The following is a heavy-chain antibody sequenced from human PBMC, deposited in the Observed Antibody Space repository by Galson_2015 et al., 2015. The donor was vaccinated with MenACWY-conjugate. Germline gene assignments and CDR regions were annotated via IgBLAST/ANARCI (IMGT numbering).Heavy chain of an antibody. J-gene: IGHJ4*02. CDR3: ARGVYHFDY. V-gene: IGHV3-7*03. CDR1: GFSFNSYW. CDR2: MKEDGTEI. Sequence: SLRLSCAASGFSFNSYWMTWVRQAPGKGLEWVTYMKEDGTEIYYLDSVKGRFTISRDNAKNSLYLQMNGLRAEDAAVYYCARGVYHFDYWGQGTPVTVSS.